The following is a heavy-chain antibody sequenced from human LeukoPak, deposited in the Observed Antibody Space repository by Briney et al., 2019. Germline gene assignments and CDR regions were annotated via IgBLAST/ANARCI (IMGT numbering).Heavy chain of an antibody. J-gene: IGHJ4*02. V-gene: IGHV4-59*12. CDR2: IYYSGST. Sequence: SETLSLTCTVSGDSISSYYWSWIRQPPGKGLEWIGYIYYSGSTNYNPSLKSRVTISVDTSKNQFSLKLSSVTAADTAVYYCARDHYGGNSFDYWGQGTLVTVSS. CDR3: ARDHYGGNSFDY. CDR1: GDSISSYY. D-gene: IGHD4-23*01.